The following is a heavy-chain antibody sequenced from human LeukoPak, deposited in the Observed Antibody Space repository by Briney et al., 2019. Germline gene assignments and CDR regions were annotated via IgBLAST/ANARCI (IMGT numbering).Heavy chain of an antibody. Sequence: GRSLRLSCAASGFTFSSYATHWVRQAPGKGLEWVAVISYDGSNKYYADSVKGRFTISRDNSKNTLYLQMNSLRAEDTAVYYCARELVPDCTGGNCYSGWFDPWGQGTLVTVSS. J-gene: IGHJ5*02. CDR3: ARELVPDCTGGNCYSGWFDP. CDR2: ISYDGSNK. D-gene: IGHD2-15*01. V-gene: IGHV3-30-3*01. CDR1: GFTFSSYA.